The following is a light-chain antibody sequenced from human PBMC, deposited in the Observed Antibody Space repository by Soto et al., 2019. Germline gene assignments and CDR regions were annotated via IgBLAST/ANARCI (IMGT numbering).Light chain of an antibody. Sequence: DIQQTQSPSTLSASLGDTVTVTCRASQSVSGRLAWYQQKPGEAPKLLIYDASALPRGVPSRFSGSGSGTKFTLTIASLQPDDFATYYCQQYETFSGTFGPGTKVDIK. CDR3: QQYETFSGT. J-gene: IGKJ1*01. V-gene: IGKV1-5*01. CDR1: QSVSGR. CDR2: DAS.